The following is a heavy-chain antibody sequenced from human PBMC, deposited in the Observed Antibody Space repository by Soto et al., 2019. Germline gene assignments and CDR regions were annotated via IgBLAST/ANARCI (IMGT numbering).Heavy chain of an antibody. V-gene: IGHV4-59*01. CDR3: ARAPMVLTRSYFDS. CDR1: DVSIRNVY. J-gene: IGHJ4*02. CDR2: ISSSGNT. Sequence: PSATLSLPCTFSDVSIRNVYWSWVRQPPGKGLEWIGYISSSGNTNYNPSLKSRVSISVDTSKNQFSLNLTSVTAADTAVYYCARAPMVLTRSYFDSSGQGTPV. D-gene: IGHD3-22*01.